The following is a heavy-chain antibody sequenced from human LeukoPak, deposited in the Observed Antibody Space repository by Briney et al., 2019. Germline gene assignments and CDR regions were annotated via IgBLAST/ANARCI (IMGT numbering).Heavy chain of an antibody. V-gene: IGHV4-59*01. D-gene: IGHD3-9*01. Sequence: SETLSLTCTVSGGSISSYYWSWLRQPPGKELEWIGDISYSGGTIYKDSLKGRVTISVDTSKNQFSLKVNSVTAADTAVYYCARQKLYFAPPMGFDYWGQGSLVTVSS. CDR2: ISYSGGT. CDR3: ARQKLYFAPPMGFDY. J-gene: IGHJ4*02. CDR1: GGSISSYY.